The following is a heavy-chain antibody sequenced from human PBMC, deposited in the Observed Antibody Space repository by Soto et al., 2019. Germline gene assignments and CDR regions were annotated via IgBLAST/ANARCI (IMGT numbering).Heavy chain of an antibody. CDR2: IYYSGST. CDR1: GGSISSYY. V-gene: IGHV4-59*01. Sequence: QVQLQESGPGLVKPSETLSLTCTVSGGSISSYYWSWIRQPPGEGLEWIGYIYYSGSTNYNPSLKSRVTISVDTSKNQFSLKLSSVTAADTAVYYCARERSSSWFDYWGQGTLVTVSS. J-gene: IGHJ4*02. CDR3: ARERSSSWFDY. D-gene: IGHD6-13*01.